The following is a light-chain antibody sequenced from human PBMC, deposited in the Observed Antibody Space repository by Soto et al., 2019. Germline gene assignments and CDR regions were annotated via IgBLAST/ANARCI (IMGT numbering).Light chain of an antibody. CDR3: SSYTSSSTLV. CDR2: EVS. CDR1: SSDVGGYNY. Sequence: QSVLTQPASVSGSPGQSITISCTGTSSDVGGYNYVSWYQQHPGKAPKLMIYEVSNRPSGVSHRFSGSKSGNTASLTISGLHAEDEADYYCSSYTSSSTLVFGGGTQLTVL. J-gene: IGLJ2*01. V-gene: IGLV2-14*01.